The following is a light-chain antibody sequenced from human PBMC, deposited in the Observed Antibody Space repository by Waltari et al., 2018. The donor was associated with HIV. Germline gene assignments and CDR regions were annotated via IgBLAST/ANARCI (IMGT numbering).Light chain of an antibody. Sequence: PPSASGSLGQSVTISCTGSSSDIGAYDYVSWFQQPPHSAPKLLLYEVTRRPSTVSDRFSGSRSGYTAFLTVAGLQPDDEATYFCSSYGDSLRVLFGGGTNVTVL. J-gene: IGLJ2*01. CDR3: SSYGDSLRVL. CDR2: EVT. V-gene: IGLV2-8*01. CDR1: SSDIGAYDY.